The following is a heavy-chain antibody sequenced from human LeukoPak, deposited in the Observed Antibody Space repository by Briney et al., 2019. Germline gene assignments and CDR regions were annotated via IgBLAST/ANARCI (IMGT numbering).Heavy chain of an antibody. Sequence: GGSLRLSCAASGFTFSSYWMSWVRQAPGKGLEWVANIKQDGSEKYYVDSVKGRFTISRDNAKNSLYLQMNSLRAEDTAVYYCASHSSSWGGDAFDIWGQGTMVTVSS. D-gene: IGHD6-13*01. V-gene: IGHV3-7*01. J-gene: IGHJ3*02. CDR3: ASHSSSWGGDAFDI. CDR2: IKQDGSEK. CDR1: GFTFSSYW.